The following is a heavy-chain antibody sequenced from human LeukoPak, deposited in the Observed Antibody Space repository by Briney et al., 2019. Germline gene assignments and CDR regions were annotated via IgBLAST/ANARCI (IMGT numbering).Heavy chain of an antibody. CDR1: GYSFSSGYY. Sequence: SETLSLTCAVSGYSFSSGYYWGWIRQPPGKGLEWIGSIYHSGSTYYNPSLKSRVTISVDTSKNQFSLKLSSVTPADTAVYYCARDQIAAAGIFDYWGQGTLVTVSS. D-gene: IGHD6-13*01. V-gene: IGHV4-38-2*02. CDR3: ARDQIAAAGIFDY. CDR2: IYHSGST. J-gene: IGHJ4*02.